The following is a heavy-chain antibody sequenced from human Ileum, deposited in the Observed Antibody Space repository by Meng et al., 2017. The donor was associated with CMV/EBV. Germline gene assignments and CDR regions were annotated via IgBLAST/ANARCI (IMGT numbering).Heavy chain of an antibody. CDR3: ARGVGGMRYFDY. D-gene: IGHD1-26*01. J-gene: IGHJ4*02. CDR2: INSGGSAT. CDR1: GLTFNASW. Sequence: SFAGSGLTFNASWENWNRQGPGKGLVWVTRINSGGSATHYADSVKGRFTISRDNAKDTLYLEMNGLRAEDTAVYYCARGVGGMRYFDYWGQGTLVTVSS. V-gene: IGHV3-74*01.